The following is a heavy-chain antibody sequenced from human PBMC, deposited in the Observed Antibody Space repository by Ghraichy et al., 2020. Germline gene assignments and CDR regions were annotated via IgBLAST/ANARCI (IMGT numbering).Heavy chain of an antibody. Sequence: SQTLSLTCAVYGGSFSGYYWSWIRQPPGKGLEWIGEINHSGSTNYNPSLKSRVTISVDTSKNQFSLKLSSVTAADTAVYYCARVYSGSYGGDFDYWGQGTLVTVSS. J-gene: IGHJ4*02. CDR1: GGSFSGYY. CDR2: INHSGST. V-gene: IGHV4-34*01. D-gene: IGHD1-26*01. CDR3: ARVYSGSYGGDFDY.